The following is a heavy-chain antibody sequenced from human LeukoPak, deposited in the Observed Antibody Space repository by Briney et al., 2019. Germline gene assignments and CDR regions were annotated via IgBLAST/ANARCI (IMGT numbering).Heavy chain of an antibody. CDR2: IYSGGST. CDR1: GFTVSSYY. V-gene: IGHV3-66*01. CDR3: ARSYSNHLFGMDV. D-gene: IGHD4-11*01. Sequence: PGGSLRLSCAASGFTVSSYYMTWVRQAPGKGLEWVSVIYSGGSTYYADSVKGRVAISRDNSKNTVFLQMNSARAADTALYYCARSYSNHLFGMDVWGQGTTVTVSS. J-gene: IGHJ6*02.